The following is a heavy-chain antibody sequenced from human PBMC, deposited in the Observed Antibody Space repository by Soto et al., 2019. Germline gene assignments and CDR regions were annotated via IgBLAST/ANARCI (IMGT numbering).Heavy chain of an antibody. V-gene: IGHV4-59*08. D-gene: IGHD1-26*01. CDR2: IYYSGST. J-gene: IGHJ4*02. CDR1: GGSISSYY. Sequence: QVQLQESGPGLVKPSETLSLTCTVSGGSISSYYWSWIRQPPGKGLEWIGYIYYSGSTNYNPSLMCGVTIPVATSNTRFSLKLSSVTAADTAVYYCASRWGAAFDYWGQGTLGTVSS. CDR3: ASRWGAAFDY.